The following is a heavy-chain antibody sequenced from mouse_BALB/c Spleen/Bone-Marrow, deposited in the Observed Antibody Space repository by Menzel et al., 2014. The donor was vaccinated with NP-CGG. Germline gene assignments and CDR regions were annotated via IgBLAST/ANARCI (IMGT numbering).Heavy chain of an antibody. CDR2: IGPYNGGT. J-gene: IGHJ1*01. Sequence: VQLQQSGPELVKPGASVKVSCKASGYSFTDYNMYWVKQSHGKGLEWIGYIGPYNGGTTYNQKFKGKATLTADKSSSTAFMHLNSLTSEDSSVYYCTREHGWYFDVWGAGTTVTVSS. CDR1: GYSFTDYN. V-gene: IGHV1S135*01. CDR3: TREHGWYFDV.